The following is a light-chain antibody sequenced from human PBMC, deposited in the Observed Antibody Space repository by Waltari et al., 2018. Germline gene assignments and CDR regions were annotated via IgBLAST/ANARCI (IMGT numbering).Light chain of an antibody. J-gene: IGLJ2*01. CDR1: SSDVGAYDY. V-gene: IGLV2-14*03. Sequence: QSALTQPASVSGSPGQSITISCTGTSSDVGAYDYVSWYQQHPGKAPQLMIYDVSNRPSGISNRFSGSTSGTIVTLTITEAQADDEADYYCQSADDSGPYSAVFGGGTRLTVL. CDR3: QSADDSGPYSAV. CDR2: DVS.